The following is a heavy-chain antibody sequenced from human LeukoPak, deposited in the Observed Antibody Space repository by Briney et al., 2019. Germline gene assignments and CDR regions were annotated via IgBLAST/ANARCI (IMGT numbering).Heavy chain of an antibody. CDR2: IYSGGST. V-gene: IGHV3-53*01. J-gene: IGHJ4*02. D-gene: IGHD1-14*01. CDR3: AIERPTGGDY. CDR1: GFTVRSNY. Sequence: GGSLRLSCAASGFTVRSNYMNWVRQAPGKGLEWVSVIYSGGSTYYSDSVKGRFTISRDNSKNTPYLQMNSLRAEDTAVYYCAIERPTGGDYWGQGTLVTVSS.